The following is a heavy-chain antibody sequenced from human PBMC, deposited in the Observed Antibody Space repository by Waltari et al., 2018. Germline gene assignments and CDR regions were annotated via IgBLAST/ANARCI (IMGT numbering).Heavy chain of an antibody. CDR3: ARGRPLYDYVWGSSRQSTFDY. CDR1: GGSFSDYH. V-gene: IGHV4-34*01. D-gene: IGHD3-16*02. Sequence: QVQLQQWGAGLLKPSETLSLTCAVSGGSFSDYHRSWVRPPPGRGLEWIGEINHSGSTNYNPSLESRVTIPVDTSKSQFSLKLSSVTAADTAVYYCARGRPLYDYVWGSSRQSTFDYWGQGTLVTVSS. J-gene: IGHJ4*02. CDR2: INHSGST.